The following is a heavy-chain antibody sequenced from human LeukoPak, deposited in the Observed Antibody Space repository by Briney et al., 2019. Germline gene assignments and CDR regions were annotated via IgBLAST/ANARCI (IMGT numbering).Heavy chain of an antibody. Sequence: SETLSLTCTVSGGSISSYYWSWIRQPPGKGLEWIGYIYYSGSTNYNPSLKSRVTISVDTSKNQFSLKLSSVTAADTAVYYCARASKKGIQLWFDYWGQGAVVTVSS. CDR1: GGSISSYY. D-gene: IGHD5-18*01. V-gene: IGHV4-59*01. J-gene: IGHJ4*02. CDR2: IYYSGST. CDR3: ARASKKGIQLWFDY.